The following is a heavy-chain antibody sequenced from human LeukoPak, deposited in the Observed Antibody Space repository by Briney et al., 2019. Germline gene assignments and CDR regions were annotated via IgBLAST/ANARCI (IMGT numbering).Heavy chain of an antibody. CDR1: GYTFTSYG. J-gene: IGHJ3*02. CDR2: ISAYNGNT. Sequence: ASVKVSCKASGYTFTSYGISWVRQAPGQGLEWMGWISAYNGNTNYAQKLQGRVTMTTDTSTSTAYMELRSLRSDDTAVYYCAALYDSSGYSAFDIWGQGTMVTVSS. CDR3: AALYDSSGYSAFDI. V-gene: IGHV1-18*01. D-gene: IGHD3-22*01.